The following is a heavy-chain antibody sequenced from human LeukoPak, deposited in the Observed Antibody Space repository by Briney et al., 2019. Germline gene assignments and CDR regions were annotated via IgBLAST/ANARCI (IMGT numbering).Heavy chain of an antibody. D-gene: IGHD3-16*01. CDR3: ARGPRHLIGGVILRGPFDY. V-gene: IGHV4-34*01. CDR2: INHSGST. CDR1: GGSFSGYY. Sequence: NPSETLSLTCAVYGGSFSGYYWSWIRQPPGKGLEWIGEINHSGSTNYNPSLKSRVTISVDTSKNQFSLNLSSVTAADTAVYYCARGPRHLIGGVILRGPFDYWGQGTLVTVSS. J-gene: IGHJ4*02.